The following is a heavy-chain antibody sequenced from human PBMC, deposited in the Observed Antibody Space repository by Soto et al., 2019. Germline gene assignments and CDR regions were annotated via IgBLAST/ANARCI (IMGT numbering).Heavy chain of an antibody. Sequence: ASVKVSCKASGYTFTSYGISWVRQAPGQGLEWMGWINAGNGNTNYSQKFQGRVTITRDTSASTAYMELSSLRSEDTAVYYCARDGGYSYGSGAFDIWGQGTMVTVSS. V-gene: IGHV1-18*01. J-gene: IGHJ3*02. D-gene: IGHD5-18*01. CDR2: INAGNGNT. CDR1: GYTFTSYG. CDR3: ARDGGYSYGSGAFDI.